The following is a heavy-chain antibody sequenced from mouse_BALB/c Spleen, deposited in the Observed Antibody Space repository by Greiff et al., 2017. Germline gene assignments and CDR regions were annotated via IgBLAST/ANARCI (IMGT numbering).Heavy chain of an antibody. Sequence: VQLKESGPGLVKPSQSLSLTCSVTGYSITSGYYWNWIRQFPGNKLEWMGYISYDGSNNYNPSLKNRISITRDTSKNQFFLKLNSVTTEDTATYYCANYYGKGFDYWGQGTTLTVSS. CDR1: GYSITSGYY. CDR3: ANYYGKGFDY. V-gene: IGHV3-6*02. CDR2: ISYDGSN. D-gene: IGHD2-1*01. J-gene: IGHJ2*01.